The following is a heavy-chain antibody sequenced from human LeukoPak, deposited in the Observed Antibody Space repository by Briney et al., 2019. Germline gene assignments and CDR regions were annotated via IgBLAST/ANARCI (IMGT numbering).Heavy chain of an antibody. V-gene: IGHV3-33*01. CDR2: IWYDGSNK. CDR1: RFTFSSYG. Sequence: PGGSLRLSCAASRFTFSSYGMHWVRQAPGKGLEWVAVIWYDGSNKYYADSVKGRFTISRDNSKNTLYLQMNSLRAEDTAVYYCARLAVAGTGSEYWGQGTLVTVSS. D-gene: IGHD6-19*01. CDR3: ARLAVAGTGSEY. J-gene: IGHJ4*02.